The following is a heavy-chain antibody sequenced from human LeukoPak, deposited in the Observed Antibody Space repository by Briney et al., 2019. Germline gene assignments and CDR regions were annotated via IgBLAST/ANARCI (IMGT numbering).Heavy chain of an antibody. V-gene: IGHV3-30-3*01. J-gene: IGHJ3*02. CDR2: ISYDGSNK. CDR3: ARETLNGAFDI. D-gene: IGHD2-8*01. CDR1: GFTFSSYA. Sequence: GGSLRLSCAASGFTFSSYAMSWVRQAPGKGLEWVAVISYDGSNKYYADSVKGRFTISRDNSKNTLYLQMNSLRAEDTAVYYCARETLNGAFDIWGQGTMVTVSS.